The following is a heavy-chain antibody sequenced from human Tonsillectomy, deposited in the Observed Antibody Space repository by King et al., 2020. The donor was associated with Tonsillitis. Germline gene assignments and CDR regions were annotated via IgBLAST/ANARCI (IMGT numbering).Heavy chain of an antibody. D-gene: IGHD1-14*01. J-gene: IGHJ4*02. CDR3: AGDPDHSSFFDY. V-gene: IGHV3-33*01. CDR2: IWYDGSNK. Sequence: VQLVESGGGVVQPGGSLRLSCEVSGFTFTTYGMHWVRLAPGKGLEWVAVIWYDGSNKHYADSVKGRFTISRDNSRNTLYLQMNSLRVEDTAVYYCAGDPDHSSFFDYWGQGALVTVSS. CDR1: GFTFTTYG.